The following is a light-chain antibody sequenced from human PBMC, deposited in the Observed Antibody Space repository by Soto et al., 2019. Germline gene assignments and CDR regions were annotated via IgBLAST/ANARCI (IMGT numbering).Light chain of an antibody. Sequence: DIQRTQSPSSVSASVGDIVTITCRASQAISNWLAWYQQKPGKAPNILIYAASTLQSGVPSRFSGSGSGTDFTLTISSLQPEDFATYFCQQTYSFPLAFGGGTKVEIK. CDR3: QQTYSFPLA. V-gene: IGKV1-12*01. J-gene: IGKJ4*01. CDR2: AAS. CDR1: QAISNW.